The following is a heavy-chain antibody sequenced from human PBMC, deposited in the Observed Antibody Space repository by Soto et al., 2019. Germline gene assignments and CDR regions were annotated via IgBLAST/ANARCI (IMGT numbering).Heavy chain of an antibody. CDR3: ARAFYGVDL. CDR1: GGSITSRGYS. CDR2: IYQSGSA. Sequence: LSLTCXVSGGSITSRGYSWSWIRQSPGQGLEWIGYIYQSGSAFYNPSLKTRATILVDRSKNQFSLNLTSVTAADAAVYYRARAFYGVDLWGQGTTVTVSS. V-gene: IGHV4-30-2*06. J-gene: IGHJ6*02.